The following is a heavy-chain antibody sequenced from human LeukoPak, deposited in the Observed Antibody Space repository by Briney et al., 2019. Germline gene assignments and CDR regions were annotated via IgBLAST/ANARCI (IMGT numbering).Heavy chain of an antibody. D-gene: IGHD3-22*01. J-gene: IGHJ5*02. Sequence: SETLSLTCTVSGGSISSYYWSWIRQPPGKGLEWIGYIYYSGSTNYNPSLKSRVTISVDTSKNQFSLKLSSVTAADTAVYYCARAGGVYYYDSSGGWFDPWGQGTLVTVSS. CDR2: IYYSGST. CDR3: ARAGGVYYYDSSGGWFDP. V-gene: IGHV4-59*01. CDR1: GGSISSYY.